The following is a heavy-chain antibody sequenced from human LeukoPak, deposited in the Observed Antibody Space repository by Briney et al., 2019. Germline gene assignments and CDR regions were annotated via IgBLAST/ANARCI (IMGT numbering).Heavy chain of an antibody. Sequence: SGTLSLTCAVYGGSFSGYYWSWIRQPPGKGLEWIGEINHSVSTNYNPSLKSRVTISVDTSKNQFCLKLSSVTAADTAVYYCARAGDIVVVPAASRTWYFDYWGQGTLVTVSS. CDR3: ARAGDIVVVPAASRTWYFDY. V-gene: IGHV4-34*01. J-gene: IGHJ4*02. D-gene: IGHD2-2*01. CDR1: GGSFSGYY. CDR2: INHSVST.